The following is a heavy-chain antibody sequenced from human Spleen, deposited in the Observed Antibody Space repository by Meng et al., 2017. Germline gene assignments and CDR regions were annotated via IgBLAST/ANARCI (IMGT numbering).Heavy chain of an antibody. D-gene: IGHD5-24*01. J-gene: IGHJ6*02. CDR2: INHSGST. CDR3: ARDSPLRRMATVRKYYGMDV. V-gene: IGHV4-34*01. Sequence: WVRQAPGQGLEWMGEINHSGSTNYIPPLKSRVTMSVDRSKNQFSLKLSSVTAADTAVYYCARDSPLRRMATVRKYYGMDVWGQGTTVTVSS.